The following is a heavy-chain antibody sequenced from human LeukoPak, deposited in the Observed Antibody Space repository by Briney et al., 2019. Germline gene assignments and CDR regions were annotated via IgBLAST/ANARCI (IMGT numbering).Heavy chain of an antibody. Sequence: GGSLRLSCAASEFSISSNYMTWVRQAPGKGLEWVSLIYSGGSTYYADSVKGRFTISRDNSKNTLYLQMNSLRAEDTAVYYCSGIAVAGIYWGQGTLVTVSS. J-gene: IGHJ4*02. D-gene: IGHD6-19*01. CDR1: EFSISSNY. V-gene: IGHV3-66*01. CDR2: IYSGGST. CDR3: SGIAVAGIY.